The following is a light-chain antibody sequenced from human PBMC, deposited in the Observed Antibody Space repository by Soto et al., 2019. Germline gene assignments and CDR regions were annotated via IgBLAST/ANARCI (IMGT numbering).Light chain of an antibody. CDR1: SSNIGSNT. V-gene: IGLV1-44*01. J-gene: IGLJ2*01. Sequence: QSVLTQPPSASGTPGQRVTISCSGSSSNIGSNTVNWYQQLPGTAPKLLIYSNNQRPSGVPDRFSGSKSGTSASLAISGLQSEAEADYYCAAWDDSLNAVFGGGTKVTVL. CDR3: AAWDDSLNAV. CDR2: SNN.